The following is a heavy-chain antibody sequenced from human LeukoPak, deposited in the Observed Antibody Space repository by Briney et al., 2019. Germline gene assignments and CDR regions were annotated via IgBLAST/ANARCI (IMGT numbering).Heavy chain of an antibody. CDR3: AKDATYYYDSSGRDY. CDR1: GFTFSSYA. D-gene: IGHD3-22*01. Sequence: PGGSLRLSCAAPGFTFSSYAMSWVRQAPGKGLEWVSAISGSGGSTYYADSVKGRFTISRDNSKNTLYLQMNSLRAEDTAVYYCAKDATYYYDSSGRDYWGQGTLVTVSS. V-gene: IGHV3-23*01. J-gene: IGHJ4*02. CDR2: ISGSGGST.